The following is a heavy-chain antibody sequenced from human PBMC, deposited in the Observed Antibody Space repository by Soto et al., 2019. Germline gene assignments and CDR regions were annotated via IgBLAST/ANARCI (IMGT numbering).Heavy chain of an antibody. CDR3: ARNWGVRGVGGYGMDV. D-gene: IGHD3-10*01. J-gene: IGHJ6*02. CDR2: ISAYNGNT. CDR1: GYTFTSYG. V-gene: IGHV1-18*01. Sequence: QVKLVQSGAEVKKPGASVQVSCKASGYTFTSYGISWVRQAHGQGLEWMGWISAYNGNTNYAQKLQGRVTMTTDTPTRSAYKGLRGLRSDATAVYSCARNWGVRGVGGYGMDVGGQGTTVTVS.